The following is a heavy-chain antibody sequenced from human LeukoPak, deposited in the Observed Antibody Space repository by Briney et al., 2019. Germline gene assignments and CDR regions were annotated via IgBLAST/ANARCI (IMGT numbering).Heavy chain of an antibody. CDR1: GGSISSYY. CDR3: ASESEAATDAFDI. J-gene: IGHJ3*02. Sequence: PSETLSLTCTVSGGSISSYYWSWIRQPPGKGLEWVGYIYYSGSTNYNPSLKSRVTISVDTSKNQFSLKLSSVTAADTAVYYCASESEAATDAFDIWGQGTVVTVSS. V-gene: IGHV4-59*08. D-gene: IGHD2-15*01. CDR2: IYYSGST.